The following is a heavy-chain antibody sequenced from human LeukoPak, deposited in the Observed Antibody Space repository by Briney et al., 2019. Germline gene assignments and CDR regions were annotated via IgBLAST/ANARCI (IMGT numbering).Heavy chain of an antibody. J-gene: IGHJ4*02. CDR2: IYYSGST. CDR1: GGSISSSSYY. D-gene: IGHD5-18*01. CDR3: ARHPPSRGYSYGYPPNYFDY. V-gene: IGHV4-39*01. Sequence: SETLSLTCTVSGGSISSSSYYWGWIRQPPGKGLEWIGSIYYSGSTHYSPSLKSRVTISVGTSKNQFSLKLSSVTAADTAVYYCARHPPSRGYSYGYPPNYFDYWGQGTLVTVSS.